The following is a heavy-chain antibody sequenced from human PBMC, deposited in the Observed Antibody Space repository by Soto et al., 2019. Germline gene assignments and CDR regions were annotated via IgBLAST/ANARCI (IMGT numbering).Heavy chain of an antibody. CDR3: AYYRDSSGFRHFDY. Sequence: EVQLVESGGGLIKPGESLRLSCVASGFTFSDAWMKWVRHAPGKGLEWVGRIKSKPNGGTTDYAAPLKGRVTIFRDDSKNTLYLQMDSLKTEDTAVYYCAYYRDSSGFRHFDYWGQGTLVTVSS. CDR1: GFTFSDAW. V-gene: IGHV3-15*07. J-gene: IGHJ4*02. CDR2: IKSKPNGGTT. D-gene: IGHD3-22*01.